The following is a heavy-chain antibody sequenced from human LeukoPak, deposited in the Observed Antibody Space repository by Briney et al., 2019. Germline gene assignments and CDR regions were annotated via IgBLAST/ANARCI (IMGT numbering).Heavy chain of an antibody. CDR2: ISWNSGSI. V-gene: IGHV3-9*03. CDR3: AKGQEQWLFDAFDI. J-gene: IGHJ3*02. CDR1: GFTFDDYA. Sequence: GRSLRLSCAASGFTFDDYAMHWVRQAPGKGLEWVSGISWNSGSIGYADSVKGRFTISRDNAKNSLYLQMNSLRAEDMALYYCAKGQEQWLFDAFDIWGQGTMVTVSS. D-gene: IGHD6-19*01.